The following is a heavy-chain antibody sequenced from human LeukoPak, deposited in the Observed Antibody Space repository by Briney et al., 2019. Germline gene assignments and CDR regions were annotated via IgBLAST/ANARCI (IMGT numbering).Heavy chain of an antibody. Sequence: SETLSLTCSVSGVSISDYHWIWIRQPPAKGLERMGYFSYSGSTRYNPSLKSRVTMSVDTSKNQFSLRLNSVAAADTAVYYCARMYSGTSYYFDFWGQGTLVTVPS. CDR1: GVSISDYH. J-gene: IGHJ4*02. D-gene: IGHD1-26*01. V-gene: IGHV4-59*01. CDR2: FSYSGST. CDR3: ARMYSGTSYYFDF.